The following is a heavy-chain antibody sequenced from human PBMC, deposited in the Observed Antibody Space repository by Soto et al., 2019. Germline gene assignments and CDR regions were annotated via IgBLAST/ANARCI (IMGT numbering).Heavy chain of an antibody. Sequence: QVQLQESGPGLVKPSQTLSLTCTVSGGSISSGGYYWSWIRQHPGKGLEWIGYIYYSGSTYYNPSIKGRVTRAVDTSKNHCSLRLSSVTAADTAVYYCASLIPPGVGNAFDIWGQGTMVTVSS. J-gene: IGHJ3*02. CDR2: IYYSGST. D-gene: IGHD7-27*01. V-gene: IGHV4-31*03. CDR1: GGSISSGGYY. CDR3: ASLIPPGVGNAFDI.